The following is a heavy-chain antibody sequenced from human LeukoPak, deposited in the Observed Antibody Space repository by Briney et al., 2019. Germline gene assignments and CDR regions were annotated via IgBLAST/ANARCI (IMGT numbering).Heavy chain of an antibody. CDR2: INPNSGGT. J-gene: IGHJ4*02. CDR3: ARDLSYYDY. D-gene: IGHD2/OR15-2a*01. Sequence: ASVKVSCKASGYTFTGYHMHWARQAPGQGLEWMGWINPNSGGTNYAQNFQGRVTMTRDTSISTAYMELSSLRSDDTALYYCARDLSYYDYWGQGTLVTVSS. CDR1: GYTFTGYH. V-gene: IGHV1-2*02.